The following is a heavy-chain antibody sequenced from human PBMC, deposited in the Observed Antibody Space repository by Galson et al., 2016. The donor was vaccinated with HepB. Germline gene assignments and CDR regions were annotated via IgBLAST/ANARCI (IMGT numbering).Heavy chain of an antibody. J-gene: IGHJ5*02. D-gene: IGHD6-13*01. Sequence: SLRLSCAASGFTVSSKYMSWVRQAPGKGLEWVSVIYSGGSAYYAGSVKGRFTISRDNSKNTLYLQMNSLRAEDTAVYYCASKPPAGTNEVTWGQGTLVTVSS. CDR3: ASKPPAGTNEVT. V-gene: IGHV3-53*01. CDR2: IYSGGSA. CDR1: GFTVSSKY.